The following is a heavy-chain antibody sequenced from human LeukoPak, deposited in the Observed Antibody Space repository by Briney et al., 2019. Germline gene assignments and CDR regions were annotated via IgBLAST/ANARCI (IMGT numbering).Heavy chain of an antibody. V-gene: IGHV3-9*01. CDR3: AKDRKHTVTTRSAFDI. CDR2: ISWNSGSM. Sequence: GRSLRLSCAASGFTFDDYAMHWVRQAPGKGLEWVSGISWNSGSMGYADSVKGRFTISRDNAKNSLYLQMNSLRAEDTALYYCAKDRKHTVTTRSAFDIWGQGTMVTVSS. J-gene: IGHJ3*02. CDR1: GFTFDDYA. D-gene: IGHD4-17*01.